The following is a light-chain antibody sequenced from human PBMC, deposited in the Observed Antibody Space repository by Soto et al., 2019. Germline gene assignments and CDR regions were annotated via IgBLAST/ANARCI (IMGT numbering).Light chain of an antibody. CDR3: SSHTNSDSVV. J-gene: IGLJ3*02. V-gene: IGLV2-14*01. Sequence: QSVLTQPASVSGSPGQSVTISCTGTSSDVGGYNYVSWYQQHPGKAPKLMIYEVSNRPSGVSNRFSGSKSGNTASLTISGLQAEDEADYYCSSHTNSDSVVFGGGTQLTVL. CDR2: EVS. CDR1: SSDVGGYNY.